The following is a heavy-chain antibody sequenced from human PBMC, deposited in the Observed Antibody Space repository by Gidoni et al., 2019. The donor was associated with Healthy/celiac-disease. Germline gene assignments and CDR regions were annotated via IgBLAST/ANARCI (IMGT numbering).Heavy chain of an antibody. J-gene: IGHJ4*02. V-gene: IGHV3-48*01. D-gene: IGHD2-2*01. Sequence: EVQLVESGGGLVQPGGSLRLSCAASGFTFSSYSMNWVRQAPGKGLEWVSYISSSSSTIYYADSMKGRFTISRDNAKNSLYLQMNSLRAEDTAVYYCAGGYCSSTTCHAPDYWGQGTLVTVSS. CDR3: AGGYCSSTTCHAPDY. CDR1: GFTFSSYS. CDR2: ISSSSSTI.